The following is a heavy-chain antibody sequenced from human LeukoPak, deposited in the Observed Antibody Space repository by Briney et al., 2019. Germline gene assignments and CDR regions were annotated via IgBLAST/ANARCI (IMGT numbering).Heavy chain of an antibody. CDR1: GGSISSYY. Sequence: SETLSLTCTVSGGSISSYYWSWIRQPPGKGLEWIGYIYYSGSTNYNPSLKSRVTISVDTSKNQFSLKLSSVTAADTAVYCCARARGYSSGWDPYYFDYWGQGTLVTVSS. D-gene: IGHD6-19*01. CDR3: ARARGYSSGWDPYYFDY. V-gene: IGHV4-59*01. J-gene: IGHJ4*02. CDR2: IYYSGST.